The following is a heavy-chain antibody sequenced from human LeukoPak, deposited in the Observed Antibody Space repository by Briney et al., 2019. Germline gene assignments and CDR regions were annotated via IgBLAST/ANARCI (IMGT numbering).Heavy chain of an antibody. CDR1: GYTFTGYY. J-gene: IGHJ4*02. D-gene: IGHD3-22*01. CDR2: IIPIFGTA. V-gene: IGHV1-69*13. Sequence: ASVKVSCKASGYTFTGYYMHWARQAPGQGLEWMGGIIPIFGTANYAQKFQGRVTITADESTSTAYMELSSLRSEDTAVYYCARLAYYYDSSGYYPGEYYFDYWGQGTLVTVSS. CDR3: ARLAYYYDSSGYYPGEYYFDY.